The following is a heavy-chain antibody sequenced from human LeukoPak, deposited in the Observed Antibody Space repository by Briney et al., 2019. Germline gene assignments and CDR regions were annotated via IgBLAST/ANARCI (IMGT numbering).Heavy chain of an antibody. V-gene: IGHV1-69*01. J-gene: IGHJ4*02. D-gene: IGHD2-21*01. Sequence: SVKVSCKASRGTFSSYAISWVRQAPGQGLEWMGGIIPIFGTANYAQKFQGRVTITADESTSTAYMELSSLRSEDTAVYYCARRPYCGGDCYSGEDYWGQGTLVTVSS. CDR3: ARRPYCGGDCYSGEDY. CDR1: RGTFSSYA. CDR2: IIPIFGTA.